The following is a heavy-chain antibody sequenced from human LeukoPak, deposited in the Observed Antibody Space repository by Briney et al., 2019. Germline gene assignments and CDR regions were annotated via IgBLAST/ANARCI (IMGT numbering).Heavy chain of an antibody. CDR2: ISASGGGK. J-gene: IGHJ4*02. V-gene: IGHV3-23*01. CDR3: AKDNADYPIYYFDS. CDR1: GFTFSTYA. D-gene: IGHD3-16*01. Sequence: GGSLRLSCAASGFTFSTYAMNWVRQAPGKGLEWVSGISASGGGKFYADSVKGRFTIPRDKSKSTVYLQMNSLRAEDAAVYYCAKDNADYPIYYFDSWGQGILVTVSS.